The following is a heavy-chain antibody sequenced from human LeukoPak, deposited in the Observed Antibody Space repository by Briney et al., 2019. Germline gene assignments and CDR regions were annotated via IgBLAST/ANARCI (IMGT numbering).Heavy chain of an antibody. Sequence: ASVKVSCKASGYTFTSYGISWVRQAPGQGLEWMGWISAYNGNTNYAQKLQGRVTMTTDTSTSTAYMELRSLRSDDTAVYYCASGEEYYYGSGSYYDYWGQGTLVTVSS. CDR1: GYTFTSYG. J-gene: IGHJ4*02. CDR2: ISAYNGNT. CDR3: ASGEEYYYGSGSYYDY. V-gene: IGHV1-18*01. D-gene: IGHD3-10*01.